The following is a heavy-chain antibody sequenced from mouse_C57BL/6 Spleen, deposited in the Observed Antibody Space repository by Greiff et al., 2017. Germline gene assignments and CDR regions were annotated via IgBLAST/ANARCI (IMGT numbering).Heavy chain of an antibody. CDR3: ARSEDYDYAWFAY. Sequence: QVQLKQPGAELVKPGASVKLSCKASGYTFTSYWMHWVKQRPGRGLEWIGRIDPNSGGTKYNEKFKSKATLTVDKPSSTAYMQLSSLTSEDSAVYYCARSEDYDYAWFAYWGQGTLVTVSA. CDR2: IDPNSGGT. J-gene: IGHJ3*01. D-gene: IGHD2-4*01. CDR1: GYTFTSYW. V-gene: IGHV1-72*01.